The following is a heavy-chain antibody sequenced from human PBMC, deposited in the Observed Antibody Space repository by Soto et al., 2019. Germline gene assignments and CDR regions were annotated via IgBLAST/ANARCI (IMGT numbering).Heavy chain of an antibody. J-gene: IGHJ6*02. CDR1: GFTFSSYG. V-gene: IGHV3-30*03. Sequence: PGGSLRLSCAASGFTFSSYGMHWVRQAPGKGLEWVAVISYDGSNKYYADSVKGRFTISRDNSKNTLYLQMNSLRAEDTAVYYCASPPLYSSGWYGMDVWGQGTTVTVSS. D-gene: IGHD6-19*01. CDR2: ISYDGSNK. CDR3: ASPPLYSSGWYGMDV.